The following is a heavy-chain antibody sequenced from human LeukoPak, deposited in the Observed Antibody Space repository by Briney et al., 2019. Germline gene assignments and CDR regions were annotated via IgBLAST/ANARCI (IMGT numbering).Heavy chain of an antibody. CDR2: ISSSSSYI. J-gene: IGHJ4*02. CDR1: GFTFSRFT. CDR3: ARGEDGYNLIGDY. D-gene: IGHD5-24*01. V-gene: IGHV3-21*01. Sequence: KPGGSLRLSCPASGFTFSRFTMNWLLQAPGKGLEWVSSISSSSSYIYYADLVKGRFTISRDNAKTSLYLQMDSLGAEDTAVYYCARGEDGYNLIGDYWGQGTLFTVSS.